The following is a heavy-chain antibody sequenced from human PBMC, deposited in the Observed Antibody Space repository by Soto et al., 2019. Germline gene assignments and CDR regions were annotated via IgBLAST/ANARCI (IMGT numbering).Heavy chain of an antibody. D-gene: IGHD4-17*01. CDR2: ISAYNGNT. Sequence: ASVKVSCKASGYTFTSYGISWLRQAPGQGLEWMGWISAYNGNTNYAQKLQGRVTMTTDTSTSTAYMELRSLRSDDTAVYYCARDHPEDYGDYRPFDYWGQGTLVTVSS. CDR3: ARDHPEDYGDYRPFDY. V-gene: IGHV1-18*01. CDR1: GYTFTSYG. J-gene: IGHJ4*02.